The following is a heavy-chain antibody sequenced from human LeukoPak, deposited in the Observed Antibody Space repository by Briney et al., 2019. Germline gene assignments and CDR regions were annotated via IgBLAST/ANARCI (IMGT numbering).Heavy chain of an antibody. CDR3: ARDRKFQYYFDY. Sequence: GGSLRLSCAASGFTVSSNYMSWVRQAPGKGLEWVSVIYSGGSTYYAGSVKGRFTISRDNSKNTLYLQMNSLRAEDTAVYYCARDRKFQYYFDYWGQGTLVTVSS. CDR1: GFTVSSNY. V-gene: IGHV3-66*01. CDR2: IYSGGST. J-gene: IGHJ4*02.